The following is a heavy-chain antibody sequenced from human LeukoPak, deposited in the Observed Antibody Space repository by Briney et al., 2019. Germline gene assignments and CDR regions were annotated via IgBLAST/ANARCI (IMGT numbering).Heavy chain of an antibody. CDR2: IKQDRSEK. CDR3: AMKAVPRPRLHDAFDF. D-gene: IGHD5-24*01. J-gene: IGHJ3*01. V-gene: IGHV3-7*03. Sequence: GGSLRLSCAASGFAFTNYWMSWARQAPGKGLELVANIKQDRSEKYYVDSVKGRFTISRDNSKNTLYMQMNSLRADDTAVYYCAMKAVPRPRLHDAFDFWGQGTVVSVSS. CDR1: GFAFTNYW.